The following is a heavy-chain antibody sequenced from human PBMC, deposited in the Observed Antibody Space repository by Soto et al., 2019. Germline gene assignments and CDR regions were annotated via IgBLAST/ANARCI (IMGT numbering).Heavy chain of an antibody. CDR3: AYDLPPVDY. CDR1: GYTFSSYF. Sequence: QVQLVQSGAEVKKPGASVKVSCKASGYTFSSYFISWVRQAPGQGLEWMGWISAYNGNTKYAQNIQGRVTMTTDTSTSTAYRELRSLRSDDTAVYDGAYDLPPVDYWGQATLVPVSS. CDR2: ISAYNGNT. J-gene: IGHJ4*02. V-gene: IGHV1-18*01. D-gene: IGHD3-16*01.